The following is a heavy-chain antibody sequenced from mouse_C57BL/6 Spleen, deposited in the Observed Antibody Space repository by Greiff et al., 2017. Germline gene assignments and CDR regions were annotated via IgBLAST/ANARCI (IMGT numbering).Heavy chain of an antibody. CDR2: IDPETGGT. CDR1: GYTFTDYE. D-gene: IGHD2-5*01. Sequence: QVQLQQSGAELVRPGASVTLSCKASGYTFTDYEMHWVKQTPVHGLEWIGAIDPETGGTAYNQKFKGKAILTADKSSSTAYLELRSLTSEVSAVYYCTRLYYSNSAWFAYWGQGTLVTVSA. J-gene: IGHJ3*01. V-gene: IGHV1-15*01. CDR3: TRLYYSNSAWFAY.